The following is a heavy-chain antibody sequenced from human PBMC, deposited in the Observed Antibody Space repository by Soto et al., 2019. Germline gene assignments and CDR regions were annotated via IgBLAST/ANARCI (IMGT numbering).Heavy chain of an antibody. D-gene: IGHD3-10*01. CDR2: IIPIFGTA. CDR3: ARVRGVITPRGYYYYGMDV. CDR1: GGSFSSYA. V-gene: IGHV1-69*13. J-gene: IGHJ6*02. Sequence: SVKVSFKGSGGSFSSYAISWVRQAPGQGLEWMGGIIPIFGTANYAQKFQGRVTITADESTSTAYMELSSLRSEDTAVYYCARVRGVITPRGYYYYGMDVWGQGTTVTVSS.